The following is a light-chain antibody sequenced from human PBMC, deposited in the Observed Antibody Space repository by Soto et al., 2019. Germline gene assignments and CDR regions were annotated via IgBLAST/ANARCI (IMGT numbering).Light chain of an antibody. V-gene: IGKV3-20*01. CDR3: QQYGSSGT. J-gene: IGKJ1*01. CDR2: DTS. Sequence: EIVLTQSPATLSSSPGQISTLSCRASQTVSSKLAWYQHKPGQAPRLLIYDTSNRATGIPDRLSGSGSGTDFTLTISRMEPEDFAVYYCQQYGSSGTFGHGTKVDIK. CDR1: QTVSSK.